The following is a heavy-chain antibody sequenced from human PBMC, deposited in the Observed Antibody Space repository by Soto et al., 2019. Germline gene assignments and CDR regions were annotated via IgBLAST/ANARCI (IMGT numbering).Heavy chain of an antibody. CDR3: AREPDCSSTSCYGMDV. D-gene: IGHD2-2*01. Sequence: EVQLVESGGGLVKPGGSLRLSCAASGFTFSSYSMNWVRQAPGKGVEWVSSISSSSSYIYYADSVKGRFTISRDNAKNSLYLQMNSLRAEDTAVYYCAREPDCSSTSCYGMDVWGQGTTVTVSS. V-gene: IGHV3-21*01. CDR2: ISSSSSYI. J-gene: IGHJ6*02. CDR1: GFTFSSYS.